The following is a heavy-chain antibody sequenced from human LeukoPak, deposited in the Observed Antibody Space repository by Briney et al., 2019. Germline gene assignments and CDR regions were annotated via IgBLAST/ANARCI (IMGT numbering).Heavy chain of an antibody. D-gene: IGHD5-18*01. J-gene: IGHJ4*02. V-gene: IGHV1-46*01. CDR3: AREDVDTAMVSNY. CDR2: INPSGGST. Sequence: ASVKVSCKASGYTFTSYYMYWVRQAPGQGLEWVGLINPSGGSTNYAQKFQGRVTVTRDMSTSTVYMEVNSLRSEDTAVYYCAREDVDTAMVSNYWGQGTLVTVSS. CDR1: GYTFTSYY.